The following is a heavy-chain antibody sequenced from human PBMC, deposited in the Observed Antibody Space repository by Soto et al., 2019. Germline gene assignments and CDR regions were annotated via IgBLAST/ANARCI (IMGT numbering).Heavy chain of an antibody. D-gene: IGHD3-22*01. CDR3: ARVVISASYLDY. Sequence: GGSLRLSCAASGFTFGSYSMNWVRQAPGKGLEWVSYISSSTIYYADSVKGRFTISRDNAKNSLYLQMNSLRAEDTAVYYCARVVISASYLDYWGQGT. CDR1: GFTFGSYS. V-gene: IGHV3-48*01. CDR2: ISSSTI. J-gene: IGHJ4*02.